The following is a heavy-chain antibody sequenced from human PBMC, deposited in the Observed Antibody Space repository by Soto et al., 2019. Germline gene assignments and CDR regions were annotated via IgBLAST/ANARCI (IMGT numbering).Heavy chain of an antibody. J-gene: IGHJ6*02. CDR3: ARERGGRYCTSSSCYQGYYFGMDV. D-gene: IGHD2-2*01. V-gene: IGHV1-69*01. CDR2: IVPKFVTA. CDR1: GGTFTYYA. Sequence: QVQLVQSGAEVKKPGSSVKVSCKASGGTFTYYAVSWVRQAPGQGLQWMGGIVPKFVTANYAQNFQGRVTITADESTDTAYMELISLRSEDTAVYYCARERGGRYCTSSSCYQGYYFGMDVWGQGTTVTVSS.